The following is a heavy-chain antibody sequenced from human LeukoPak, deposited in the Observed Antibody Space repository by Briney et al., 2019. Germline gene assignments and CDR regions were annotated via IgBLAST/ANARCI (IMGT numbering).Heavy chain of an antibody. J-gene: IGHJ4*02. CDR1: GFTFTRHW. Sequence: GGSLRLSCAASGFTFTRHWMTWARQAPGKGLEWVANIKEDGSEQYYVDSVKGRFTISRDNAKNSLYLQMNSLRAEDTAIYYCARSGPNSLPPRPIDHWGQGTLVPVSS. V-gene: IGHV3-7*01. D-gene: IGHD4-23*01. CDR2: IKEDGSEQ. CDR3: ARSGPNSLPPRPIDH.